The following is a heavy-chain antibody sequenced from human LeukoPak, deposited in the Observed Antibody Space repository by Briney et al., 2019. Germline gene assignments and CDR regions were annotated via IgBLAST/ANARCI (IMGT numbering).Heavy chain of an antibody. Sequence: SETLSLTCTVSGGSISSSSYYWGWIRQPPGKGLEWIGSIYYSGSTYYNPSLKSRVTISVDTSKNQFSLKLSSVTAADTAVYYMAWGTPYFQHWGQGTLVTVSS. J-gene: IGHJ1*01. D-gene: IGHD7-27*01. V-gene: IGHV4-39*07. CDR3: AWGTPYFQH. CDR1: GGSISSSSYY. CDR2: IYYSGST.